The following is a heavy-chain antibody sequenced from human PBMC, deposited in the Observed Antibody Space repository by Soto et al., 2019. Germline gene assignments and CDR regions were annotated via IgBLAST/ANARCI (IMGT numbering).Heavy chain of an antibody. J-gene: IGHJ5*02. CDR3: ARERYYDPRDWFDP. Sequence: LRLSCAASGFTFSSYWMHWVRQAPGKGLVWVSRINSDGSSTSYADSVKGRFTISRDNAKNTLYLQMNSLRAEDTAVYYCARERYYDPRDWFDPWGQGTLVTVSS. CDR2: INSDGSST. CDR1: GFTFSSYW. D-gene: IGHD3-22*01. V-gene: IGHV3-74*01.